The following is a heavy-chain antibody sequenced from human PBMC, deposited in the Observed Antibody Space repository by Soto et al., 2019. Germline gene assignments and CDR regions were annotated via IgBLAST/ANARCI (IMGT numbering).Heavy chain of an antibody. D-gene: IGHD6-6*01. CDR1: GYTFTSYG. CDR3: ARDLPSGSSSGNWFDP. Sequence: SSVKVSCKASGYTFTSYGISWVRQAPGQGLEWMGWISAYNGNTNYAQKLQGRVTMTTDTSTSTAYMELRSLRSDDTAVYYCARDLPSGSSSGNWFDPWGQGTLVTVSS. V-gene: IGHV1-18*01. J-gene: IGHJ5*02. CDR2: ISAYNGNT.